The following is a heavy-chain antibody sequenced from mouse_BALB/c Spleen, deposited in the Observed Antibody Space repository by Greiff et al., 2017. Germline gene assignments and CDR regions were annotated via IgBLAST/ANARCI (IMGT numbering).Heavy chain of an antibody. CDR1: GFNIKDYY. D-gene: IGHD1-1*02. J-gene: IGHJ4*01. V-gene: IGHV14-4*02. Sequence: EVQLQQSGAELVRPGASVKLSCTASGFNIKDYYMHWVKQRPEQGLEWIGWIDPENGDTEYAPKFQGKATMTADTSSNTAYLQLSSLTSEDTAVYYCNARGCGSYAMDYWGQGTSVTVSS. CDR3: NARGCGSYAMDY. CDR2: IDPENGDT.